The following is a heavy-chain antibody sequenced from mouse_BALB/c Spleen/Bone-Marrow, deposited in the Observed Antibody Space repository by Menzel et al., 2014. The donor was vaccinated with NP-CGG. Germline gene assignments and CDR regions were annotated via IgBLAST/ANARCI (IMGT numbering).Heavy chain of an antibody. D-gene: IGHD2-1*01. V-gene: IGHV1-18*01. Sequence: EVKLVESGPELVKPGASMRISCKASGYSFTGYTMNWVKQSHGKNLEWIGLINPYNGGTSYNQKFKGKATLTVDKSSSTAYMELLSLTSEDSAVYYCARGGYYGNLFAYWGQGTLVTVSA. J-gene: IGHJ3*01. CDR1: GYSFTGYT. CDR2: INPYNGGT. CDR3: ARGGYYGNLFAY.